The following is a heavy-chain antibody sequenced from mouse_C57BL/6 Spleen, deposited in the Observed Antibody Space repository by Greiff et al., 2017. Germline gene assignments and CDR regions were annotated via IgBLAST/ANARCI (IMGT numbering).Heavy chain of an antibody. CDR1: GFTFSDYG. CDR2: ISSGSSTI. D-gene: IGHD2-4*01. J-gene: IGHJ1*03. V-gene: IGHV5-17*01. CDR3: ARPWGPYDYDVDWYFDV. Sequence: EVQLVESGGGLVKPGGSLKLSCAASGFTFSDYGMHWVRQAPEKGLEWVAYISSGSSTIYYADTVKGRFTISRDNAKNTLFLQMTSLRSEDTAMYYCARPWGPYDYDVDWYFDVWGTGTTVTVSS.